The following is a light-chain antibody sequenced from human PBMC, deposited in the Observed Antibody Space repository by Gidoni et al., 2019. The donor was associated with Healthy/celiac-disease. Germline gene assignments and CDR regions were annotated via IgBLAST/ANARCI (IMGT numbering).Light chain of an antibody. CDR3: QQYNSYLLT. V-gene: IGKV1-5*03. CDR1: QSVSSW. J-gene: IGKJ4*01. CDR2: TAS. Sequence: DIEMTQYTSTLSASVGDRVTITCRASQSVSSWLALYQQKTGKAPKLLLYTASSLESGVPSRFCGSGSWTEFVLTISSLQPDDFATYYCQQYNSYLLTFGGGTKVEIK.